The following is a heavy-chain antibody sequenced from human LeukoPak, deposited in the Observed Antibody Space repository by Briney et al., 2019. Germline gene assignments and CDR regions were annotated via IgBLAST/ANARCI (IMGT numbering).Heavy chain of an antibody. Sequence: SETLSLTCTVSGYSISSGYYWGWIRQPPGKGLEWIGSIYYSGSTYYNPSLKSRFTISVDTSKNQFSLKLSSVTAADTAVYYCVNYYDSSDYQQPNHFDYWGQGTLVTVSS. J-gene: IGHJ4*02. CDR3: VNYYDSSDYQQPNHFDY. CDR2: IYYSGST. CDR1: GYSISSGYY. D-gene: IGHD3-22*01. V-gene: IGHV4-38-2*02.